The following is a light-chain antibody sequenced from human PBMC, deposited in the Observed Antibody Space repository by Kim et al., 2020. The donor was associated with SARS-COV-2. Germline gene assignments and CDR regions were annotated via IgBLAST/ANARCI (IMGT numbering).Light chain of an antibody. CDR2: GAS. CDR1: QSVSRSD. V-gene: IGKV3-20*01. Sequence: EIVLTQSPGTLSLSPGERATLSCRASQSVSRSDLAWYQQRPGQAPRLLIHGASNRATGTSDRISGSGSGTDFTLTISRLEPEDFAVYYCQQYGSPPVTFGQGTKLEI. J-gene: IGKJ2*01. CDR3: QQYGSPPVT.